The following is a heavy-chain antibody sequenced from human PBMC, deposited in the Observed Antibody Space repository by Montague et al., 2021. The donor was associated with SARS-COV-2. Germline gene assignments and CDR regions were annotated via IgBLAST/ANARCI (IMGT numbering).Heavy chain of an antibody. Sequence: SLRLSCAASGFTFSNYGMSWARQAPGKGLEWVSAISGGDDKTFYVNSVRGRFTISRDNFKNTLYLQMNSLRAEDTAVYYCAKEPISGVRTSPFDFWGQGTLVTVSS. D-gene: IGHD3-10*01. J-gene: IGHJ4*02. CDR2: ISGGDDKT. CDR3: AKEPISGVRTSPFDF. V-gene: IGHV3-23*01. CDR1: GFTFSNYG.